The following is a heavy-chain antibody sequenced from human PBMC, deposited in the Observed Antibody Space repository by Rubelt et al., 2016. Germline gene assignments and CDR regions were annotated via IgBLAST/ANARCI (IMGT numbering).Heavy chain of an antibody. V-gene: IGHV4-34*01. CDR1: GGSFSGYY. CDR2: INHSGST. Sequence: QVQLQQWGAGLLKPSETLSLTCTVYGGSFSGYYWSWIRQPPGKGLEWIGEINHSGSTNYNPSPKGRVTRSGETSKNPFPLKLGSVTAADKAGDYCARAYSSGWWDYYYYGMDVWGQGTTVTVSS. CDR3: ARAYSSGWWDYYYYGMDV. J-gene: IGHJ6*02. D-gene: IGHD6-19*01.